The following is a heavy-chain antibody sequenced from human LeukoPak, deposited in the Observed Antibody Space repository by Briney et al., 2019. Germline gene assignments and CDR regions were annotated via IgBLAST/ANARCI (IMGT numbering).Heavy chain of an antibody. Sequence: ASVKVSCKASGGTFSSYAISWVRQAPGQGLEWMGGIIPIFGTANYAQKFQGRVTITADESTSTAYMELSSLRSEDTAVYYCATSMVRGYYYYMDVWGKGTTVTISS. CDR1: GGTFSSYA. D-gene: IGHD3-10*01. J-gene: IGHJ6*03. CDR2: IIPIFGTA. V-gene: IGHV1-69*13. CDR3: ATSMVRGYYYYMDV.